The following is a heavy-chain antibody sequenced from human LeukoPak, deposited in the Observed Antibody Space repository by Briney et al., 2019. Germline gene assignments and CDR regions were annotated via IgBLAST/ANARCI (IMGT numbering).Heavy chain of an antibody. D-gene: IGHD6-19*01. V-gene: IGHV3-21*01. CDR3: ARDYSSVPFDY. CDR1: GFTFSSYS. J-gene: IGHJ4*02. Sequence: GGSLRLSCAASGFTFSSYSMNWVRQAPGKGLEWVSSISSSSTYIYYADSVKGRFTISRDNAKNSLYLQMNSLRAEDTAVYYCARDYSSVPFDYWGQGTLVTVSS. CDR2: ISSSSTYI.